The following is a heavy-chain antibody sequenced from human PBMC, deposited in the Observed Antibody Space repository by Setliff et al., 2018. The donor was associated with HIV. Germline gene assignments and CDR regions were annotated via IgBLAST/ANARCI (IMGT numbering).Heavy chain of an antibody. J-gene: IGHJ5*02. V-gene: IGHV4-34*01. Sequence: SETLSLTCAVYGGSFSGYYWSWIRQPPGKGREWSGEINHSGSTNNNPSLKSRVTISVDTSKNQFSLKLSSVTAADTAVYYCARGGSGLLWFGELNNWFDPWGQGTLVTVSS. D-gene: IGHD3-10*01. CDR1: GGSFSGYY. CDR2: INHSGST. CDR3: ARGGSGLLWFGELNNWFDP.